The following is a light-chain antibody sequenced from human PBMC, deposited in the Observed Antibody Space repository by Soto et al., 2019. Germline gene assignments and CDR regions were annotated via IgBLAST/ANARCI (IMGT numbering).Light chain of an antibody. Sequence: EIVLTQSPDTLSLSPGERATLSCRASQSVRNNYLAWYQQKPGQAPRFLIFDASSRATGIPDRFSGSGSGTDFTLTNSRLEPEDFAVYYCQQYGSTPLTFGGGAKV. CDR1: QSVRNNY. CDR2: DAS. V-gene: IGKV3-20*01. J-gene: IGKJ4*01. CDR3: QQYGSTPLT.